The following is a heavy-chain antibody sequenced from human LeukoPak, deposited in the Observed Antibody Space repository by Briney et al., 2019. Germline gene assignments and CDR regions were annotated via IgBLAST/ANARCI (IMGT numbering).Heavy chain of an antibody. V-gene: IGHV5-51*01. J-gene: IGHJ4*02. CDR3: ARRLTTATFDC. Sequence: GEPLNISCVGSGYRSNNYWIVWVRQMPGEGLECMGIIYPGDSDTRNSPSFQGLVTISVDKSISTAYLQWSSLKASDTAMYYCARRLTTATFDCWGQGTLVTVSS. CDR1: GYRSNNYW. CDR2: IYPGDSDT. D-gene: IGHD4-11*01.